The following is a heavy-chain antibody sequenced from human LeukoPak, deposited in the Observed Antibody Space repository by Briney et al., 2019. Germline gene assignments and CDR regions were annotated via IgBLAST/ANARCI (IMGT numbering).Heavy chain of an antibody. D-gene: IGHD6-13*01. CDR1: GYSISSGYY. CDR2: IYYSGST. J-gene: IGHJ4*02. CDR3: ARAPLTAAVGSYYFDY. Sequence: PSETLSLTCTVSGYSISSGYYWGWIRQPPGKGLEWIGYIYYSGSTNYNPSLKSRVTISVDTSKNQFSLKLSSVTAADTAVYYCARAPLTAAVGSYYFDYWGQGTLVTVSS. V-gene: IGHV4-61*01.